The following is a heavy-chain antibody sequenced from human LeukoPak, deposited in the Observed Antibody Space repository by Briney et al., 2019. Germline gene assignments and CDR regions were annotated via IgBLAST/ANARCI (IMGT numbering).Heavy chain of an antibody. CDR1: GDSLSSHY. D-gene: IGHD2-15*01. J-gene: IGHJ5*02. Sequence: PETLSLTCTVSGDSLSSHYWSWSRQPPGEGLEWIGFIFYRGPTNYNPSLKRRATISVDTPKNQFSLKLTSVTAADTPLYYCPRGACINGRCYGWFDPWGQGDLVTVSS. CDR2: IFYRGPT. V-gene: IGHV4-59*11. CDR3: PRGACINGRCYGWFDP.